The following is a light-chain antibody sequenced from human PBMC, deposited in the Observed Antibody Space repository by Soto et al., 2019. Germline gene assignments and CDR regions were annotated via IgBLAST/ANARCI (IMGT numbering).Light chain of an antibody. V-gene: IGKV1-33*01. J-gene: IGKJ4*01. CDR1: QDISNY. CDR2: DAS. CDR3: QQYDNLPRLT. Sequence: IQMTQSPSSLSESVGDRVTITCQASQDISNYLNWYQQKPGKAPKLLIYDASNLETGVPSRFSGSGSGTDFTFTISSLQPEDIATYYCQQYDNLPRLTFGGGTKVEIK.